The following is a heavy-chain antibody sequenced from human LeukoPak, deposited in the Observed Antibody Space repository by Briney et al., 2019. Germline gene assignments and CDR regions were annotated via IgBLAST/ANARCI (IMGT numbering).Heavy chain of an antibody. CDR2: ISDNSGTL. D-gene: IGHD6-19*01. V-gene: IGHV3-48*02. CDR1: GFTFSSYS. CDR3: TRVVSGWPIFGP. J-gene: IGHJ5*02. Sequence: HPGGSLRLSCAASGFTFSSYSMNWVRQAPGKGLEWVSYISDNSGTLYYADSVRGRFTVSRDNAKNSLSLQMNSLRDEDTAVYYCTRVVSGWPIFGPWGQGTLVTVSS.